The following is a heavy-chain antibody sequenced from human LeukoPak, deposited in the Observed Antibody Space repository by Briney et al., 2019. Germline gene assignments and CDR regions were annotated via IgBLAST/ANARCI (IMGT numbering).Heavy chain of an antibody. J-gene: IGHJ4*02. CDR2: ISGSGGNT. V-gene: IGHV3-23*01. Sequence: HGGSLRLSCAASGFTFSSYAMSWVRQAPGKGLEWVSVISGSGGNTYYADSVKGRFTISRDNSKNTLYLQLNSLRAEDTAVYYCAKDPYGDYDFDCWGQGTLVTVSS. CDR1: GFTFSSYA. D-gene: IGHD4-17*01. CDR3: AKDPYGDYDFDC.